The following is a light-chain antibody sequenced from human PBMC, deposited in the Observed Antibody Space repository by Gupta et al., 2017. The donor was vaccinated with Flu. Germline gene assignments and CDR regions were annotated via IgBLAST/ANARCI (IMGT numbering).Light chain of an antibody. Sequence: AIRMSQSPPSFSGSTGDRVTITCRASQGISSYLAWYQQKPGKAPKLLIYAASTLQSGVPSRFSGSGSGTDFTLTISCLQSEDFATYYCQQYYSYPLLTFGGGTKVEIK. J-gene: IGKJ4*01. V-gene: IGKV1-8*01. CDR3: QQYYSYPLLT. CDR1: QGISSY. CDR2: AAS.